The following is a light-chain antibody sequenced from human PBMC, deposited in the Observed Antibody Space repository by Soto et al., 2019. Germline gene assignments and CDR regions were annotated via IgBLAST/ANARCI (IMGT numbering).Light chain of an antibody. V-gene: IGLV2-14*01. CDR2: DVT. CDR3: SSYSSSSTL. Sequence: QSVLTQPASVSGSPGQSITISCTGTSSDVGAYNYVSWYQQHPGKAPELMIYDVTKRPSGVSNRFSGSKSGNTASLTISGLQAEDEADYYCSSYSSSSTLLGGGTKLTVL. J-gene: IGLJ2*01. CDR1: SSDVGAYNY.